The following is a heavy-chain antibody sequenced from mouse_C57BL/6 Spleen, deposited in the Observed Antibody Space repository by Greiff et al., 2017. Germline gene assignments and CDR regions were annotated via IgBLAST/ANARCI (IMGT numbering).Heavy chain of an antibody. D-gene: IGHD2-5*01. Sequence: VQLKQSGPELVKPGASVKIPCKASGYTFTDYNMDWVKQSHGKSLEWIGDINPNNGGTIYNQKFKGKATLTVDKSSSTAYMELRSLTSEDTAVYYCARRGTYYSNYGTMDYWGQGTSVTVSS. CDR3: ARRGTYYSNYGTMDY. J-gene: IGHJ4*01. CDR1: GYTFTDYN. CDR2: INPNNGGT. V-gene: IGHV1-18*01.